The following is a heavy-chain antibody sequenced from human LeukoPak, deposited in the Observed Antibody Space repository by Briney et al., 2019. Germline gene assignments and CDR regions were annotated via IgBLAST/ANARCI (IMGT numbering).Heavy chain of an antibody. D-gene: IGHD3-22*01. CDR1: GGSISSYY. CDR2: IYYSGST. V-gene: IGHV4-59*01. CDR3: ARGHYYDSSGYYSPHGMDV. Sequence: PSETLSLTCTVPGGSISSYYWSWIRQPPGKGLEWIGYIYYSGSTNYNPSLKSRVTISVDTSKNQFSLKLSSVTAADTAVYYCARGHYYDSSGYYSPHGMDVWGQGTTVTVSS. J-gene: IGHJ6*02.